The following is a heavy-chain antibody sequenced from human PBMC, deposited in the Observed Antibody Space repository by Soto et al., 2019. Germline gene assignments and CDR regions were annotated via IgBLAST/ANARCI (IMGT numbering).Heavy chain of an antibody. CDR1: EFTFSNYG. CDR2: IWYDGSNK. CDR3: AGQGLYYYYGMDV. V-gene: IGHV3-33*08. J-gene: IGHJ6*02. Sequence: FLRLSCAASEFTFSNYGIHRIRQEPGKGLEWVAVIWYDGSNKYYADSVKGRFTISRDNSKNTLYLQMNSLRAEDTAVYSCAGQGLYYYYGMDVWGQGTTVTVSS.